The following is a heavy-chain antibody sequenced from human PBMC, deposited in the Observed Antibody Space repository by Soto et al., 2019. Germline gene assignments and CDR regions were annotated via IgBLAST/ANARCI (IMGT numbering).Heavy chain of an antibody. J-gene: IGHJ4*02. CDR3: ARDSGYSYGPIDY. CDR1: GFTFTSSA. CDR2: IVVGSGNT. V-gene: IGHV1-58*02. Sequence: SVKVSCKASGFTFTSSAMQWVRQARGQRLEWIGWIVVGSGNTNYAQKLQERVTITRDMSTSTAYMELNSLRDEDTAVYYCARDSGYSYGPIDYWGQGTLVTVSS. D-gene: IGHD5-18*01.